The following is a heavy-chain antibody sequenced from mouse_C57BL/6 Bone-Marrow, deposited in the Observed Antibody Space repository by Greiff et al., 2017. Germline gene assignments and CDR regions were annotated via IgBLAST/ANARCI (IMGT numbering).Heavy chain of an antibody. CDR2: ISNKANGYTT. CDR3: ARYTSDACYAMDY. V-gene: IGHV7-3*01. CDR1: GFTFTDYY. Sequence: EVKLMASGGGLVQPGGSLSLSCAASGFTFTDYYMSWVRQPPGKALEWLGFISNKANGYTTEYRASVKGRFTISRDNSQSILYLQMNALRAEDSATYYCARYTSDACYAMDYWGQGTSVTGSS. J-gene: IGHJ4*01.